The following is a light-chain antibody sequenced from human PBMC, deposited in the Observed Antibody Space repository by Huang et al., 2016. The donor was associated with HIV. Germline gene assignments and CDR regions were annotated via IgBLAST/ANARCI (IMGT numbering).Light chain of an antibody. CDR1: QSVSSN. V-gene: IGKV3-15*01. CDR3: QQNNNWPPLFT. CDR2: GAS. Sequence: ELVMTQSPATLSASPGERATLSCRASQSVSSNLAWYQQKPGQAPRLLIYGASTRATGIPARFSGSGSGTEFTLTISSLQSEDFAVYYCQQNNNWPPLFTFGPGTKVDIK. J-gene: IGKJ3*01.